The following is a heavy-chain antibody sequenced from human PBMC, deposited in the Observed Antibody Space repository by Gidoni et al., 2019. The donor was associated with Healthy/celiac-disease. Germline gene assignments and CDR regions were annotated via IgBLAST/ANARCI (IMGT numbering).Heavy chain of an antibody. CDR3: AKGRYHDGYGMDV. Sequence: EVQLLESGGGLVQPGGSLRLSCAASGFTFSSYAMSWVRQAPGKGLEWVSAISGSGSTTYHADSVKGRFTISRDNSKITLYLQMNSLRAEDTAVYYCAKGRYHDGYGMDVWGQGTTVTVSS. J-gene: IGHJ6*02. CDR1: GFTFSSYA. CDR2: ISGSGSTT. V-gene: IGHV3-23*01. D-gene: IGHD3-3*01.